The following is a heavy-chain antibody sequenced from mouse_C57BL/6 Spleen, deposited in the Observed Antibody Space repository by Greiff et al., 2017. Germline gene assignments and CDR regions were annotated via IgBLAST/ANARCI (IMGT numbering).Heavy chain of an antibody. CDR2: IDPSDSYT. V-gene: IGHV1-69*01. J-gene: IGHJ4*01. D-gene: IGHD2-12*01. Sequence: QVQLQQPGAELVMPGASVKLSCKASGYTFTSYWMHWVKQRPGQGLEWIGEIDPSDSYTNYNQKFKGKSTLTVDKSSSTAYMQLSSLTSEDSAVYYCARSYSNDPRRAMDYWGQGTSVTVSA. CDR1: GYTFTSYW. CDR3: ARSYSNDPRRAMDY.